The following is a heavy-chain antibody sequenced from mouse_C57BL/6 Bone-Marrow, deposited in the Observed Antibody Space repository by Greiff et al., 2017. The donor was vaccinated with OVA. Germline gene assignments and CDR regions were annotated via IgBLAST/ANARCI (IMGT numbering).Heavy chain of an antibody. CDR2: INPSSGST. CDR1: GYTFTSYT. J-gene: IGHJ2*01. CDR3: SIPFYYNGSSPFDY. D-gene: IGHD1-1*01. Sequence: VQLQQSGAELARPGASVKMSCKASGYTFTSYTMHWVKQRPGQGLEWIGYINPSSGSTKYNQKFKDKATLTADKSSSTAYMQLSSLTSEDAAVYYCSIPFYYNGSSPFDYWGQGTTLTVSS. V-gene: IGHV1-4*01.